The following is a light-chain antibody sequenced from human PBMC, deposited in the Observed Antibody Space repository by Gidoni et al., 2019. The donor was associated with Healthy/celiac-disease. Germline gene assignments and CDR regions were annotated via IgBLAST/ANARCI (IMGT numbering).Light chain of an antibody. Sequence: VLTQSPGTLSLSPGERATLSCRASQSVSSRYLACYQQTPGQAPRLLFYGASSRATVTPDMFSGSASATYFTLTSSILAAEYAALYYCQQYGSSRTFGQXTKVEIK. J-gene: IGKJ1*01. V-gene: IGKV3-20*01. CDR1: QSVSSRY. CDR3: QQYGSSRT. CDR2: GAS.